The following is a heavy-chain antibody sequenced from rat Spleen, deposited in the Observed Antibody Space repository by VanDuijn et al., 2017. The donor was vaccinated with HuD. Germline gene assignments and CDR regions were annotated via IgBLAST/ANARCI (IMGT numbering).Heavy chain of an antibody. CDR3: FLSGEGY. CDR1: GFTFSDYN. CDR2: MWGDGST. Sequence: VQLVESGGGLVQPGRSLKLSCAASGFTFSDYNMAWVRQAPGKGLEWMGIMWGDGSTNYNPVLKSRLSISRDTSKSQVFLTMNSLQTDDTAVYYCFLSGEGYWGQGVMVTVSS. J-gene: IGHJ2*01. V-gene: IGHV2-77*01. D-gene: IGHD1-1*01.